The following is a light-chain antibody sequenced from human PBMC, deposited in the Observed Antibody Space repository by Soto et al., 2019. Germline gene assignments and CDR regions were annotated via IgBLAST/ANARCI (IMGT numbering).Light chain of an antibody. J-gene: IGLJ2*01. CDR1: TGAVTSDHY. Sequence: QTVVTQEPSLTVSPGGTVTLTCGSSTGAVTSDHYPYWLQQKPGQAPRTLIYDTSNKHSWTPARFSGSLLGGKAALTLSGAQTEYEAEYYCLLSYSDARKIFGGGTKLTVL. CDR3: LLSYSDARKI. CDR2: DTS. V-gene: IGLV7-46*01.